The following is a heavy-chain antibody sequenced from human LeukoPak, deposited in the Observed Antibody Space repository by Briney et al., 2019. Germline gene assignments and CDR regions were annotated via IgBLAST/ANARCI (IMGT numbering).Heavy chain of an antibody. J-gene: IGHJ5*02. Sequence: ASVKVSCKASGYTCTSYGISWVRQAPGQGLEWMGWISAYNGNTNYAQKLQGRVTMTTDTSTSTAYMELRSLRSDDTAVYYCARVAAAGEYNWFDPWGQGTLVTVSS. CDR3: ARVAAAGEYNWFDP. CDR1: GYTCTSYG. D-gene: IGHD6-13*01. V-gene: IGHV1-18*01. CDR2: ISAYNGNT.